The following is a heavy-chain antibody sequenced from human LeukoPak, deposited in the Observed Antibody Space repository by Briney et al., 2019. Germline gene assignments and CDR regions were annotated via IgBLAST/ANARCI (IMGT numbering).Heavy chain of an antibody. V-gene: IGHV1-46*01. CDR2: INPSGGST. CDR3: AREGRMVRAVTNWFDP. CDR1: GYTFTSYY. J-gene: IGHJ5*02. D-gene: IGHD3-10*01. Sequence: ASVKVSCKASGYTFTSYYMHWVRQAPGQGLEWMGIINPSGGSTSYAQKFQGRVTMTRDTSTSTGYMELSSLRSEDTAVYYCAREGRMVRAVTNWFDPWGQGTLVTVSS.